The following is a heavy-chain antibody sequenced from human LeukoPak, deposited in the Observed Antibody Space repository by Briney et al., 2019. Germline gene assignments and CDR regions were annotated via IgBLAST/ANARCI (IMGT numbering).Heavy chain of an antibody. CDR1: GDSISRSNYY. V-gene: IGHV4-39*01. D-gene: IGHD3-10*01. CDR2: FYYSGNT. J-gene: IGHJ4*02. Sequence: PSETLSLTCSVSGDSISRSNYYWGWIRQPPGKGLEWIGSFYYSGNTYHNPSLKSRVTISVDTSKNQFSLNLSSVAAADTALYFCARLAWFGEKYFDYWGQGTLVTVSS. CDR3: ARLAWFGEKYFDY.